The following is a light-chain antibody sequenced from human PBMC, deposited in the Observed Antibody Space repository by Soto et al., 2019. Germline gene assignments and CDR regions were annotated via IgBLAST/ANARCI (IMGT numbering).Light chain of an antibody. J-gene: IGLJ2*01. Sequence: QLVLTQSPSTSASLGGSVKLTCTLSSGHSNYAIAWHQQQPEKGPRYLMKVNSDGSHRKGDGIPDRFSGSTSGAERYLTISSLQSEDEADYYCQTWGTGIRVFGGGTKLTVL. V-gene: IGLV4-69*01. CDR3: QTWGTGIRV. CDR1: SGHSNYA. CDR2: VNSDGSH.